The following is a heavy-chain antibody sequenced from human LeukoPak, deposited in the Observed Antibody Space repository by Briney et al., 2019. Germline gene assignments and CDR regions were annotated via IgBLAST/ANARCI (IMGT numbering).Heavy chain of an antibody. CDR3: ARERDHYNFWSGYYDY. V-gene: IGHV4-31*03. CDR1: GGSISSGGYY. Sequence: PSQTLSLTCTVSGGSISSGGYYWSWIRQHPGKVLEWVGYISYSGSTYYNPSLKSRVTISVDTSKNQFSLKLSSVTAADTAMYYCARERDHYNFWSGYYDYWGQGTLVTVSS. CDR2: ISYSGST. D-gene: IGHD3-3*01. J-gene: IGHJ4*02.